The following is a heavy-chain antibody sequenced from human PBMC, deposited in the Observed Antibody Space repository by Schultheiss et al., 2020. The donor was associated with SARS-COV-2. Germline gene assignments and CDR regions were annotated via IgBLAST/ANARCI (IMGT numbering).Heavy chain of an antibody. D-gene: IGHD6-13*01. J-gene: IGHJ4*02. CDR3: ARYTLIAAAGTAHDHFDY. V-gene: IGHV4-31*11. Sequence: SETLSLTCAVYGGSISSGGYSWSWIRQPPGRGLEWIGYIYYRGRTYYNPSLKSRVTISVDTSKNQFSLKLSSVTAADTAVYYCARYTLIAAAGTAHDHFDYWGQGTLVTVSS. CDR2: IYYRGRT. CDR1: GGSISSGGYS.